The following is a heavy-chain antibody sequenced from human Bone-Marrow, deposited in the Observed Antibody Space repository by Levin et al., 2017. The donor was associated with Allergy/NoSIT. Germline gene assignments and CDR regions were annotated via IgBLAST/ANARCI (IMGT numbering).Heavy chain of an antibody. Sequence: PGGSLRLSCAASGFTLSNYGFHWVRRAPGKGLEWVAFISYDGTNKYYADSVKGRFTISRDNSKNTLYLQMNSLRAEDTAIYYCANRVYSYNYDAFDIWGPGTVVTVSS. J-gene: IGHJ3*02. CDR2: ISYDGTNK. D-gene: IGHD5-18*01. CDR1: GFTLSNYG. V-gene: IGHV3-30*18. CDR3: ANRVYSYNYDAFDI.